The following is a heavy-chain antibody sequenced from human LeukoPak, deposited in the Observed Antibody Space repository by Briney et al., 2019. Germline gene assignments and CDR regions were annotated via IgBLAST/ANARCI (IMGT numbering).Heavy chain of an antibody. V-gene: IGHV4-39*01. CDR3: ARLFRARPVVTFDY. Sequence: SETLSLTCTVSGGSISSSSYYWGWIRQPPGKGLEWIGSTYYSGSTYYNPSLKSRVTISVDTSKNQFSLKLSSVTAADTAVYYCARLFRARPVVTFDYWGQGTLVTVSS. J-gene: IGHJ4*02. CDR1: GGSISSSSYY. CDR2: TYYSGST. D-gene: IGHD3-22*01.